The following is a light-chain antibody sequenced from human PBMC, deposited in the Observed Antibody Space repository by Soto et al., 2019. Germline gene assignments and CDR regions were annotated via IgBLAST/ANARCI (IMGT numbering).Light chain of an antibody. CDR3: QPYDSPLRHV. J-gene: IGLJ1*01. Sequence: QSVLTQPPSVSGAPGQRVTISCTGSSSNIGAGYDGHWYQQLPGTAPKLLIYGNSNRPSGVPDRFSGSKSGTSASLAITGLQAEDEADYYCQPYDSPLRHVFGTGTKLTVL. V-gene: IGLV1-40*01. CDR1: SSNIGAGYD. CDR2: GNS.